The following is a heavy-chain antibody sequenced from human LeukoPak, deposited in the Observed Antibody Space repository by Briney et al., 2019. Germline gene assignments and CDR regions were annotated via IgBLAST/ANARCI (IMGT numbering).Heavy chain of an antibody. Sequence: SETLSLTCSVSGGXISSYYCSWIRQPPGKGLEWFGYIYYSGSTNYNPSLKSRVTISVDTSKNQFSLKLSSVTAADTAVYYCARESLYCSGGSCYFDAFDIWGQGTMVTVSS. J-gene: IGHJ3*02. CDR3: ARESLYCSGGSCYFDAFDI. CDR2: IYYSGST. CDR1: GGXISSYY. V-gene: IGHV4-59*01. D-gene: IGHD2-15*01.